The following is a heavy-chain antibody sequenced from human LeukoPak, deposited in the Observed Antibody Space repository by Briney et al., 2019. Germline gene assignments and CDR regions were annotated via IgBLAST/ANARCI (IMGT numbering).Heavy chain of an antibody. Sequence: SETLSLTCTVSGGSISSGDYYWSWIRRPPGKGLEWIGYIYYSGSTYYNPSLKSRVTISVDTSKNQFSLKLSSVTAADTAVYYCARGILRRNNWFDPWGQGTLVTVSS. V-gene: IGHV4-30-4*01. CDR1: GGSISSGDYY. CDR2: IYYSGST. CDR3: ARGILRRNNWFDP. D-gene: IGHD3-9*01. J-gene: IGHJ5*02.